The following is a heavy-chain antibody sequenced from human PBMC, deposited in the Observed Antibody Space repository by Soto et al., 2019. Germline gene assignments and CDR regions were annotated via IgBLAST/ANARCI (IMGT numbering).Heavy chain of an antibody. Sequence: PSQTLSLPCVISGDSVSSNGACWNWIRQSPSRGLEWLGRTYFGSKWYNDYAVSVKSRIIINPDTSNNQFSLQLNSVTPEDTAVYFCAKGDNLGPKTGYAFDPWGQGIMVTVSS. V-gene: IGHV6-1*01. CDR2: TYFGSKWYN. D-gene: IGHD5-12*01. CDR3: AKGDNLGPKTGYAFDP. J-gene: IGHJ5*02. CDR1: GDSVSSNGAC.